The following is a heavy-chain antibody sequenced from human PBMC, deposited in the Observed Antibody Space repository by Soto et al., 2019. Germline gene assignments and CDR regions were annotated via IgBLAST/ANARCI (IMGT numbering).Heavy chain of an antibody. V-gene: IGHV3-9*01. CDR1: GFTVSSNY. CDR2: ISWNSGSI. D-gene: IGHD3-10*01. J-gene: IGHJ6*02. Sequence: GGSLRLSCAASGFTVSSNYTSWVRQAPGKGLEWVSGISWNSGSIGYADSVKGRFTISRDNAKNSLYLQMNSLRAEDTALYYCAKDIGLRSVGMDVWGQGTTVTVSS. CDR3: AKDIGLRSVGMDV.